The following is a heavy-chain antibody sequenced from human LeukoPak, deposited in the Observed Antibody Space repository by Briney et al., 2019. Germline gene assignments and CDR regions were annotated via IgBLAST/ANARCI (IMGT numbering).Heavy chain of an antibody. J-gene: IGHJ5*02. Sequence: PGGSLRLSCAAPGFTFSSYGMHWVRQAPGKGPEWVAVIWYDGSNKYYADSVKGRFTISRDNSKNTLYLQMNSLRAEDTAVYYCARDGGDGWFDPWGQGTLVTVSS. V-gene: IGHV3-33*01. CDR1: GFTFSSYG. D-gene: IGHD2-21*02. CDR3: ARDGGDGWFDP. CDR2: IWYDGSNK.